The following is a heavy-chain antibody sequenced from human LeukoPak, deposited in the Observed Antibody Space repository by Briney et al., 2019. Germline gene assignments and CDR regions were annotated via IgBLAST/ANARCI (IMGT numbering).Heavy chain of an antibody. CDR2: IHHSGRS. Sequence: SQTLSLTCTVSADSLSSGGHYWAWIRQFPGKGLESIGFIHHSGRSRHNPSLKDRVAISVDMSRKQFALKLSSVTAADTAMYYCARGGNRFGGFYFDYWGQGIQVIVSS. CDR1: ADSLSSGGHY. J-gene: IGHJ4*02. CDR3: ARGGNRFGGFYFDY. D-gene: IGHD3-10*01. V-gene: IGHV4-31*03.